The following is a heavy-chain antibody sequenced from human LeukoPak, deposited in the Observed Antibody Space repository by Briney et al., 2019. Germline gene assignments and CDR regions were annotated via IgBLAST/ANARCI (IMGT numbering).Heavy chain of an antibody. J-gene: IGHJ4*02. D-gene: IGHD3-22*01. CDR1: GFTFSSYS. CDR2: ISSSSSYI. V-gene: IGHV3-21*01. CDR3: ARAYYYDSSGYHYYFDY. Sequence: GGSLRLSCAASGFTFSSYSMNWVRQAPGKGLEWVCSISSSSSYIYYADSVKGRFTFSRDNAKNSLYLQMNSLRAEDTAVYYCARAYYYDSSGYHYYFDYWGQGTLVTVSS.